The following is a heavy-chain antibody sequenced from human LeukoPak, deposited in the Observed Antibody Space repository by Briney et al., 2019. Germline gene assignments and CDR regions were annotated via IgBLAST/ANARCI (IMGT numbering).Heavy chain of an antibody. V-gene: IGHV1-18*01. CDR2: ISAYNGNT. CDR1: GYTFTSYG. CDR3: ARDVKSAGTMVRGVRDY. Sequence: ASVKVSCKASGYTFTSYGISWVRQAPGQGLEWMGWISAYNGNTNYAQKLQGRVTMTTDTSTSTAYMELRSLGSDDTAVYFCARDVKSAGTMVRGVRDYWGQGTLVTVSS. D-gene: IGHD3-10*01. J-gene: IGHJ4*02.